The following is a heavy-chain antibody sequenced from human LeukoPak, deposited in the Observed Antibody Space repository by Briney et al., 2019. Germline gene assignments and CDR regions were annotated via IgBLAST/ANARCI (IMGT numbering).Heavy chain of an antibody. Sequence: PSETLSLTCAVYGGSFSGYYWSWIRQPPGKGLEWIGEINHSGSTNYNPSLKSRVTISVDTSKNQFSLKLSSVTAADTAVYYCAKDVEAAAGTYYFDYWGQGTLVTVSS. J-gene: IGHJ4*02. CDR2: INHSGST. CDR1: GGSFSGYY. D-gene: IGHD6-13*01. CDR3: AKDVEAAAGTYYFDY. V-gene: IGHV4-34*01.